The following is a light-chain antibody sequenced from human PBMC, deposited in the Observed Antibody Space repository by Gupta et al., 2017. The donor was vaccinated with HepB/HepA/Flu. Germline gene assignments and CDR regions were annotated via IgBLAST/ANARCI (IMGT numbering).Light chain of an antibody. CDR1: QSLSSN. CDR3: QQESNWPRI. Sequence: EIVMTQSPATLSVSPGERATLSCRASQSLSSNLAWYQQKPGQAPRLLIYGASTRVTDIPTRFSGSGSGTEFTLTISSLQSEDLAVYYCQQESNWPRIFGQGTKLEIK. V-gene: IGKV3-15*01. CDR2: GAS. J-gene: IGKJ2*02.